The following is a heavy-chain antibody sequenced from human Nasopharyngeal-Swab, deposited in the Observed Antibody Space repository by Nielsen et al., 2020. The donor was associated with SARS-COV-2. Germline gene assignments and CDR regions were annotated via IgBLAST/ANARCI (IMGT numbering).Heavy chain of an antibody. CDR2: IYSGGST. CDR3: AKDIKYYDILYGMDV. CDR1: GFTVSSNY. V-gene: IGHV3-53*01. D-gene: IGHD3-9*01. Sequence: GESLKISCAASGFTVSSNYMSWARQAPGKGLEWVSVIYSGGSTYYADSVKGRFTISRDNSKNTLYLQMNSLRAEDTALYYCAKDIKYYDILYGMDVWGQGTTVTVSS. J-gene: IGHJ6*02.